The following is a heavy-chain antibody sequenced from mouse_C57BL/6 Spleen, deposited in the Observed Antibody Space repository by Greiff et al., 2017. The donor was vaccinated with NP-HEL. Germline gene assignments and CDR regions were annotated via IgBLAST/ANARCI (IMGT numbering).Heavy chain of an antibody. J-gene: IGHJ1*03. V-gene: IGHV1-76*01. CDR3: AREGATMVTNWYFDV. CDR1: GYTFTDYY. CDR2: IYPGSGNT. D-gene: IGHD2-1*01. Sequence: VQLQQSGAELVRPGASVKLSCKASGYTFTDYYINWVKQRPGQGLEWIARIYPGSGNTYYNEKFKGKATLTAEKSSSTAYMQLSSLTSEDSAVYFCAREGATMVTNWYFDVWGTGTTVTVSS.